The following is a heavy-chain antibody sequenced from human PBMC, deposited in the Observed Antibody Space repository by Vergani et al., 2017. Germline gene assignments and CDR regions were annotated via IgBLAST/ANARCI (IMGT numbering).Heavy chain of an antibody. V-gene: IGHV3-33*01. J-gene: IGHJ4*02. CDR2: IHYDGSHE. CDR3: GRGYGGNSGYFDY. D-gene: IGHD4-23*01. CDR1: GFSFSSFG. Sequence: VQLLESGGGVVQPGRSLRLSCAASGFSFSSFGFHWVRQAPGKGLEWVAFIHYDGSHEYYIDSVKGRFTISRDNSKNTLYLQMNGLRAEDTAVYYCGRGYGGNSGYFDYWGQGTLVIVSS.